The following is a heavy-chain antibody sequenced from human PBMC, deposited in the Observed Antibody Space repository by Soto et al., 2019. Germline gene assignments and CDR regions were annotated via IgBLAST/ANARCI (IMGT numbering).Heavy chain of an antibody. D-gene: IGHD2-8*01. CDR3: KRADVHYNGATYYEFSTVA. CDR2: IQSGGSA. Sequence: GGSLRLSCAASGFSVSSKYMSWVRQAPGKGLEWVSLIQSGGSAYYAGSVKGRFTISRDNSENTLFLQMNSLRVEDTAVYYCKRADVHYNGATYYEFSTVAWGEGLTVTV. V-gene: IGHV3-66*01. CDR1: GFSVSSKY. J-gene: IGHJ6*02.